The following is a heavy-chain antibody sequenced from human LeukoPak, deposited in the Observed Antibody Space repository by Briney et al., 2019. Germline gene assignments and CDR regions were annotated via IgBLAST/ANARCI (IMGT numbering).Heavy chain of an antibody. Sequence: TSGGSLRLSYAASGFTLCNAWMSWVRQAPGKGLEWVGRPKSKTDGGTTDYAAPEKGKFTISRDDSKNTLYLQMDSLKTEHTAVYYCTTDAQDIVVVPAAMRPFDYWGQGALVTVSS. D-gene: IGHD2-2*01. V-gene: IGHV3-15*01. CDR3: TTDAQDIVVVPAAMRPFDY. CDR1: GFTLCNAW. J-gene: IGHJ4*02. CDR2: PKSKTDGGTT.